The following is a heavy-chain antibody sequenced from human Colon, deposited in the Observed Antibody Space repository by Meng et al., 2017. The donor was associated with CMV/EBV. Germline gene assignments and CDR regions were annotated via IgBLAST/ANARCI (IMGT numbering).Heavy chain of an antibody. D-gene: IGHD3-10*01. CDR2: SSSSGNTI. CDR1: GFIFSIYE. J-gene: IGHJ6*02. V-gene: IGHV3-48*03. CDR3: ARDRGTAVGEDGMDV. Sequence: GGSLRLSCAASGFIFSIYEMNWVRQAPGKGLEWISHSSSSGNTIHYADSVKGRFTISRDNAKNSLFLQMNSLRGDDTAVYYCARDRGTAVGEDGMDVWGQGTTVTVSS.